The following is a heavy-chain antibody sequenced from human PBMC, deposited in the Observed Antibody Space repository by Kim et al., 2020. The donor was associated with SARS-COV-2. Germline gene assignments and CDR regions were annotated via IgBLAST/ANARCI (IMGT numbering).Heavy chain of an antibody. CDR1: GFTFGDYA. V-gene: IGHV3-49*04. CDR2: IRSKAYGGTT. D-gene: IGHD3-3*01. CDR3: TREGVAYYDFWSGYYSLDR. J-gene: IGHJ6*01. Sequence: GGSLRLSCTASGFTFGDYAMSWVRQAPGKGLEWVGFIRSKAYGGTTAYAASVKSRFTISRDDSKSIAYLQMNSLKTEDTAVYYCTREGVAYYDFWSGYYSLDRRGKGTTVPVPS.